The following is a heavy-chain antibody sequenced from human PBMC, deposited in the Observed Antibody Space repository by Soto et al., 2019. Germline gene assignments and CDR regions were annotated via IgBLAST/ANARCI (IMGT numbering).Heavy chain of an antibody. CDR2: IYSGGTT. J-gene: IGHJ4*02. Sequence: PGGSLRLSCAASGFTVSSNSMNWVRQAPGKGLEWVSVIYSGGTTYYADSAKGRFTLSRDNSKNTLYLQMNSLRAEDTAVYYCARPPCMTTSCYSGGFDFWGQGTLVTVSS. CDR1: GFTVSSNS. D-gene: IGHD2-2*01. V-gene: IGHV3-66*04. CDR3: ARPPCMTTSCYSGGFDF.